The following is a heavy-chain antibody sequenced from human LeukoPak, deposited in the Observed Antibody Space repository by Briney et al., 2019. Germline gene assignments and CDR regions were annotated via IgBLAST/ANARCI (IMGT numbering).Heavy chain of an antibody. CDR1: GFTFSSYA. CDR3: AKDFDILTGYSYYFDY. Sequence: GGSLRLSCAASGFTFSSYAMSWVRQAPGKGLVWVSRLNPDGSNTNYADSVKGRFTISRDNAKNTLYLQMNSLRAEDTAVYYCAKDFDILTGYSYYFDYWGQGTLVTVSS. J-gene: IGHJ4*02. D-gene: IGHD3-9*01. V-gene: IGHV3-74*01. CDR2: LNPDGSNT.